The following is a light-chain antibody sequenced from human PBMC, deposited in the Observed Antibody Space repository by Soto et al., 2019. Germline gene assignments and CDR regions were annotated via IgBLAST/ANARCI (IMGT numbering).Light chain of an antibody. Sequence: EIGLMHSPGTLSLSPGERASLSCRASQTMTRAYVAWYQQKPGQAPRLLIYAASYRATGISDKFSGSGSGTDFSLTISRLEPEDSAVYFCQQYGSSPRTFGQGTKVDIK. CDR2: AAS. V-gene: IGKV3-20*01. CDR1: QTMTRAY. CDR3: QQYGSSPRT. J-gene: IGKJ1*01.